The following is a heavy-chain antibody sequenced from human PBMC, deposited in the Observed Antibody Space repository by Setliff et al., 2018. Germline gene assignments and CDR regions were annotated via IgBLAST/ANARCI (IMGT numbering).Heavy chain of an antibody. CDR2: INGDATIT. CDR1: GFVVTNNE. D-gene: IGHD7-27*01. V-gene: IGHV3-74*01. Sequence: GGSLRLSCAASGFVVTNNEMSWVRQAPGKGLEWVSRINGDATITNYADSVKGRFTISRDNARNALYLQMNSLRGEDTGVYFCAALDWGENFYNVDVWGKGTTVTVS. J-gene: IGHJ6*03. CDR3: AALDWGENFYNVDV.